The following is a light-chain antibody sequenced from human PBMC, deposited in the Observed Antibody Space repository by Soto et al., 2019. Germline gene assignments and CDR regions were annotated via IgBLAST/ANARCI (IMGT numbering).Light chain of an antibody. CDR2: DAS. CDR3: QQHSHWPPWT. J-gene: IGKJ1*01. Sequence: EIVLTQSQVTLSLSPGERATPSCRASQSVSGYVAWYQQKPGQAPRLLIYDASSRANGIPARFTGSGSGTDFTLTISDLEPEDFAVYYCQQHSHWPPWTFGQGTKVDIK. V-gene: IGKV3-11*01. CDR1: QSVSGY.